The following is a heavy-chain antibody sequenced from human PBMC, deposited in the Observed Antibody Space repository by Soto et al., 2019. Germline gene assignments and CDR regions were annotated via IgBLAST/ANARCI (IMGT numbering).Heavy chain of an antibody. CDR2: INAGNGNT. CDR3: AAEFGELKEGGAFDI. Sequence: QVQLVQSGAEVKKPGASVKVSCKASGYTFTSYAMHWVRQAPGQRLEWMGWINAGNGNTKYSQKFQGRVTITRDTYASTAYMELSSLRSEDTAVYYCAAEFGELKEGGAFDIWGQGTMVTVSS. CDR1: GYTFTSYA. J-gene: IGHJ3*02. V-gene: IGHV1-3*01. D-gene: IGHD3-10*01.